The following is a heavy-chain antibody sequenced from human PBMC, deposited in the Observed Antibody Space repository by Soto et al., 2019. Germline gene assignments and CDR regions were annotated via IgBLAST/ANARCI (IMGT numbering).Heavy chain of an antibody. D-gene: IGHD3-3*01. CDR3: AKVFKRTYDFWSGYYGENWFDP. J-gene: IGHJ5*02. Sequence: XGSLRVSGAAAGFTFSSYSMSWVRQAPGKGLEWVSAISGSGGSTYYADSVKGRFTISRDNSKNTLYLQMNSLRAEDTAVYYCAKVFKRTYDFWSGYYGENWFDPWGQGTLVTVSS. CDR1: GFTFSSYS. V-gene: IGHV3-23*01. CDR2: ISGSGGST.